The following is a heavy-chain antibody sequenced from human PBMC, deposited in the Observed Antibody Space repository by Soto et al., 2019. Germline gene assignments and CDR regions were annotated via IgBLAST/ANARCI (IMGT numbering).Heavy chain of an antibody. CDR1: GLTFSSYE. CDR3: ARDGPHTAEGLDY. Sequence: ILSFAASGLTFSSYEMNWIRQAPGRGLEWVSYISGSAYTEYYADSVKGRFTISRDNAKNSLFLQMNSLRAEDTAVYYCARDGPHTAEGLDYWGHGKLV. CDR2: ISGSAYTE. J-gene: IGHJ4*01. D-gene: IGHD5-18*01. V-gene: IGHV3-48*03.